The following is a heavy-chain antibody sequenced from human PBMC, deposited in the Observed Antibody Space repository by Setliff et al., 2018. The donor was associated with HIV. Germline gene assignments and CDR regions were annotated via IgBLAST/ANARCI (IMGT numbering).Heavy chain of an antibody. CDR3: VRGPQFTPH. D-gene: IGHD3-16*01. CDR2: IYHSGST. V-gene: IGHV4-4*02. CDR1: GGSISSSNW. J-gene: IGHJ4*02. Sequence: PSETLSLTCAVSGGSISSSNWWSWVRQPPGKGLEWIGEIYHSGSTNYNPSLKSRVTISVDKSKNTLYLQMNRLRADDTAVYYCVRGPQFTPHWGQGTLVTVS.